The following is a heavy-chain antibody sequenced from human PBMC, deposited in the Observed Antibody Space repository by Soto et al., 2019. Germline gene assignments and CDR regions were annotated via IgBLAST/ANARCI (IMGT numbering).Heavy chain of an antibody. D-gene: IGHD3-22*01. Sequence: QVQLVQSGAEVKKPGSSVKVSCKASGGTFSSFAISWVRQAPGQGLEWMARIIPIFDTANYAQKFQGRVTITADESTSTAYMALSSLRSEDTAVYYCVGYYYNTRGYYYDYWGQGTLVTVSS. CDR1: GGTFSSFA. CDR2: IIPIFDTA. CDR3: VGYYYNTRGYYYDY. V-gene: IGHV1-69*18. J-gene: IGHJ4*02.